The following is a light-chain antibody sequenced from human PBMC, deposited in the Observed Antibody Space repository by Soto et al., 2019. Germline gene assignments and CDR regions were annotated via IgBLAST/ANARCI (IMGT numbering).Light chain of an antibody. V-gene: IGKV4-1*01. Sequence: DIVMTQSPDSLAVSLGERATLNCKTSQSLLYSSNNKNYLAWYQQKPGQPPKLLIYWASTGESGVPDRFSGSGSGTDFTLTISSLQAEDVAVYYCQQYYGTPYTFGQGTKLEIK. CDR3: QQYYGTPYT. CDR2: WAS. J-gene: IGKJ2*01. CDR1: QSLLYSSNNKNY.